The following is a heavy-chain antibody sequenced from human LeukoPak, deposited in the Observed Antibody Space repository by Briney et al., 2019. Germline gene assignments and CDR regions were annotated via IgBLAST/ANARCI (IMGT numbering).Heavy chain of an antibody. CDR3: ARTLYYDILTGYSPTPYYFDY. J-gene: IGHJ4*02. Sequence: PGGSLRLSCAASGFTFSSYRMSWVRQAPGKGLEWVANIKQDGSEKYYVDSVKGRFTISRDNAKNSLYLQMNSLRAEDTAVYYCARTLYYDILTGYSPTPYYFDYWGQGTLVTVSS. V-gene: IGHV3-7*03. CDR2: IKQDGSEK. D-gene: IGHD3-9*01. CDR1: GFTFSSYR.